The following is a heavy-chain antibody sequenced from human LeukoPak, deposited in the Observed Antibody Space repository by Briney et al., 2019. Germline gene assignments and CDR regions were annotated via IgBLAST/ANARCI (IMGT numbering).Heavy chain of an antibody. Sequence: TGGSLRLSCAASGFTVSSNYMSWVRQAPGKGLEWVSVIYSGGNTYYADSVKGRFTISRDSSKNTLYLQMNSLRAEDTAVYYCARHYYYGSGSYNFDYWGQGTLVTVSS. V-gene: IGHV3-53*01. CDR3: ARHYYYGSGSYNFDY. J-gene: IGHJ4*02. D-gene: IGHD3-10*01. CDR1: GFTVSSNY. CDR2: IYSGGNT.